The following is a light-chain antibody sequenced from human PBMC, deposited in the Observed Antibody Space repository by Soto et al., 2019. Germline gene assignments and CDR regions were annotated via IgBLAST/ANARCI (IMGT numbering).Light chain of an antibody. V-gene: IGKV3-15*01. Sequence: EVVMTQSPATLSVSPGESVTLSCRASQTVHSNLAWYQQRPGQAPSLLISYASTRATGIPARFSGSGSGTEFTLTISSLQSEDSGVYYCQHYSNWPPTFGPGTKVEIK. J-gene: IGKJ3*01. CDR3: QHYSNWPPT. CDR2: YAS. CDR1: QTVHSN.